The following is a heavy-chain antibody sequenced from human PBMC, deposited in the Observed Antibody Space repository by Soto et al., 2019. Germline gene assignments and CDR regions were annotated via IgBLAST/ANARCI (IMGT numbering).Heavy chain of an antibody. J-gene: IGHJ4*02. CDR2: ISSSSGTI. D-gene: IGHD3-16*02. Sequence: GGSLRLSCAASGFTFSSYAMSWVRQAPWKGLEWVSYISSSSGTIYYADSVKGRFTISRDNAKNSLYLQMNSLRAEDTAVYYCARDLSDYIWGSYRFFDYWGQGTLVTVSS. V-gene: IGHV3-48*01. CDR1: GFTFSSYA. CDR3: ARDLSDYIWGSYRFFDY.